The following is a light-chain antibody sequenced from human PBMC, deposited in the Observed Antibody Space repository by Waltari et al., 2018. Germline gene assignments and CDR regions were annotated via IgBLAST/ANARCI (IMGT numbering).Light chain of an antibody. J-gene: IGKJ4*01. V-gene: IGKV1-39*01. CDR1: QSISTF. CDR2: GAS. CDR3: QQFYSTPGLS. Sequence: DIQLTQSQSSFSASVGNRVTVTCRASQSISTFLNWYQHKPGEAPKLLISGASNLRSGVPSRFSGSGSGTSFTLTITSLQPEDFASYYCQQFYSTPGLSFGGGTKVEIK.